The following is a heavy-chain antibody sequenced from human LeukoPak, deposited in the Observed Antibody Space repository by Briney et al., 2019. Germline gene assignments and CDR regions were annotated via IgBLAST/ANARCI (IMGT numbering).Heavy chain of an antibody. J-gene: IGHJ4*02. CDR1: GFSLSRYW. D-gene: IGHD6-13*01. Sequence: GSLRLSCAASGFSLSRYWMSWVRQPPGKGLEWIGSIYYSRSTYYKPSLKSRVTISLDTPKKQFSLKLSSVTAADTAVYYCARHGIAVVGTGFDYWGQGTLVTVSS. V-gene: IGHV4-39*01. CDR3: ARHGIAVVGTGFDY. CDR2: IYYSRST.